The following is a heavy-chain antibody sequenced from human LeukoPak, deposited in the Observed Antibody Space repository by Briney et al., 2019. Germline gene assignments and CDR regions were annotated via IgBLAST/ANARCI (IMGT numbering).Heavy chain of an antibody. J-gene: IGHJ4*02. Sequence: PGGSLRLSCLTSGFTFSTNAMSWVRQAPGKGLEWISGISGSGASTYYADSVTGRFTISRDNSKNTLYLQMNSLRAEDTAVYYCAKGRGQQLVPSDYWGQGTLVTVSS. CDR1: GFTFSTNA. D-gene: IGHD6-13*01. CDR2: ISGSGAST. V-gene: IGHV3-23*01. CDR3: AKGRGQQLVPSDY.